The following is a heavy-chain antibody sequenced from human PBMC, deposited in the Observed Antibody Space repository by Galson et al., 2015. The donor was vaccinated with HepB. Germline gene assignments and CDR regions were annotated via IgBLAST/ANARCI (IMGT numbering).Heavy chain of an antibody. CDR1: GFTFSSYS. Sequence: SLRLSCAASGFTFSSYSMNWVRQAPGKGLEWVSSISSSSSYIYYADSVKGRFTISRDNAKNSLYLQMNSLRAEDTAVYYCARAHITMVRGVRYYYGMDVWGQGTTVTVSS. J-gene: IGHJ6*02. D-gene: IGHD3-10*01. V-gene: IGHV3-21*01. CDR2: ISSSSSYI. CDR3: ARAHITMVRGVRYYYGMDV.